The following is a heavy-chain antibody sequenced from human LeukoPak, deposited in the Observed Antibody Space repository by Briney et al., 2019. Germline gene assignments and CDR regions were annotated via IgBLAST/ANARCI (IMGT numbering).Heavy chain of an antibody. Sequence: GGSLRLSCAASGFTFSTYWMHWVRQVPGKGLVWVSRINSDGNIITYADSVKGRFTISRDNTRNMVYLQMKSLRVEDTAVYYCVAGMGNYWRQGTLVPV. J-gene: IGHJ4*02. V-gene: IGHV3-74*01. CDR1: GFTFSTYW. D-gene: IGHD6-13*01. CDR2: INSDGNII. CDR3: VAGMGNY.